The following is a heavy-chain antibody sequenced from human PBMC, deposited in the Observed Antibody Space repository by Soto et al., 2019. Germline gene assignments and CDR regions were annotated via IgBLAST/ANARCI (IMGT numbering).Heavy chain of an antibody. CDR1: GGSISSSSYY. Sequence: SETLSLTCTVSGGSISSSSYYWGWIRQPPGKGLEWIGSIYYSGSTYYNPSLKSRVTISVDTSKNQFSLKLSSVTAADTAVYYCARWVPKRNWFDPWGQGTLVTVSS. D-gene: IGHD2-2*01. J-gene: IGHJ5*02. CDR3: ARWVPKRNWFDP. V-gene: IGHV4-39*01. CDR2: IYYSGST.